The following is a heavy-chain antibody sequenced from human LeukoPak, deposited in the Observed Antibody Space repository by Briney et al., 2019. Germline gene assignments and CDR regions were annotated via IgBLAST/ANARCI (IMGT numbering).Heavy chain of an antibody. CDR2: ISYDGSNK. D-gene: IGHD3-10*01. V-gene: IGHV3-30*18. CDR1: GFTFSSYG. J-gene: IGHJ4*02. Sequence: GWSLRLSCAAPGFTFSSYGMHWVRQAPGKGLEWVAVISYDGSNKYYADSVKGRFTISRDNSKNTLYLQMNSLRAEDTAVYYCAKDGRVRGVIIRVFGYWGQGTLVTVSS. CDR3: AKDGRVRGVIIRVFGY.